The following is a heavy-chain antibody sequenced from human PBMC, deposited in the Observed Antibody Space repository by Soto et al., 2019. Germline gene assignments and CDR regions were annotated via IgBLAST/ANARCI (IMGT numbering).Heavy chain of an antibody. CDR1: GFTFSSYG. V-gene: IGHV3-33*01. CDR3: ARHQGAPIPGYYVY. CDR2: IWYDGSNK. J-gene: IGHJ4*02. Sequence: GGSLRLSCAASGFTFSSYGMHWVRQAPGKGLEWVAVIWYDGSNKYYADSVKGRFTISRDNSKKTLYLQMNSLRAEDTAVYYCARHQGAPIPGYYVYWGQGTLVTVSS. D-gene: IGHD3-9*01.